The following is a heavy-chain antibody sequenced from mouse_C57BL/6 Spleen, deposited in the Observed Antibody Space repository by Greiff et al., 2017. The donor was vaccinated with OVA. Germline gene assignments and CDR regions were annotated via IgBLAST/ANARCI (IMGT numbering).Heavy chain of an antibody. V-gene: IGHV1-64*01. CDR2: IHPNSGST. Sequence: VKLQQPGAELVKPGASVKLSCKASGYTFTSYWMHWVKQRPGQGLEWIGMIHPNSGSTNYNEKFKSKATLTVDKSSSTAYMQLSSLTSEDSAVYYCARSSNYSSWFAYWGQGTLVTVSA. D-gene: IGHD2-5*01. J-gene: IGHJ3*01. CDR1: GYTFTSYW. CDR3: ARSSNYSSWFAY.